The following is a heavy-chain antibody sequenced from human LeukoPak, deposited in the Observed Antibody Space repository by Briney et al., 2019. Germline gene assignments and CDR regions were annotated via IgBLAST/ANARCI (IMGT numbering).Heavy chain of an antibody. J-gene: IGHJ6*02. D-gene: IGHD2-2*01. Sequence: PGESLKISCKASGYSFTSYWIAWVRQMPGKGLEWMGRIEPSDSYTNYSPSFQGHVTISADKSVSTAYLQWSSLKASDTAMYYCAIPQGIVVVPAAMWGDYYGMDVWGQGPTVPVSS. CDR3: AIPQGIVVVPAAMWGDYYGMDV. V-gene: IGHV5-10-1*01. CDR1: GYSFTSYW. CDR2: IEPSDSYT.